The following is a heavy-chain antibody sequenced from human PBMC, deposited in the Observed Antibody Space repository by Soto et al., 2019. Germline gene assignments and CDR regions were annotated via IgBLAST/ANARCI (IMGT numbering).Heavy chain of an antibody. D-gene: IGHD2-15*01. Sequence: ASVKVPCKASGYTFTGYYMHWVRRAPGQGLEWMGWINPNSGGTNYAQKFQGWVTMTRDTSISTAYMELSRLRSDDTAVYYCARDGGYCSGGSCYFDYWGQGTLDTVSS. V-gene: IGHV1-2*04. CDR2: INPNSGGT. CDR1: GYTFTGYY. J-gene: IGHJ4*02. CDR3: ARDGGYCSGGSCYFDY.